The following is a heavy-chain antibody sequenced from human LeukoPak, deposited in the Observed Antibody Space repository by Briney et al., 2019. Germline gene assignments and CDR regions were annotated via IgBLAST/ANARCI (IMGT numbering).Heavy chain of an antibody. CDR2: MNPNSGGT. CDR1: GYTFTVYY. J-gene: IGHJ4*02. CDR3: ARSPSIVGAECGN. D-gene: IGHD1-26*01. Sequence: ASVTVSFTGSGYTFTVYYMHWVRQAPGQGLEWMGWMNPNSGGTNYAQKFQGSVTMTRDTSISTAYMELSRLRSDDTAVYYCARSPSIVGAECGNWGQGTLVTVSS. V-gene: IGHV1-2*02.